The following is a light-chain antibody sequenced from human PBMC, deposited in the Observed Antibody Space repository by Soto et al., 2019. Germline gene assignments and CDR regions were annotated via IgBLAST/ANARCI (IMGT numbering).Light chain of an antibody. CDR2: EVS. J-gene: IGLJ1*01. CDR1: SSDVGGYNY. V-gene: IGLV2-14*01. CDR3: SSYTSSSTYV. Sequence: QSVLTQPASVSGFPGQSITISCTGTSSDVGGYNYVSWYQQHPGKAPKLMISEVSNRPSGVSNRFSGSKSGNTASLTISGLQAEDEADYYCSSYTSSSTYVFGTGTKVTVL.